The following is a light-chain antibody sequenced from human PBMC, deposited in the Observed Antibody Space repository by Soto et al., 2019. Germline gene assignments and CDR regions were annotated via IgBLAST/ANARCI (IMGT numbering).Light chain of an antibody. CDR1: SSNIGAGYG. V-gene: IGLV1-40*01. CDR2: GNS. J-gene: IGLJ3*02. Sequence: QSVLTQPPSVSGAPGQRDTISCTGSSSNIGAGYGVHWYQHLPGTAPKLLIYGNSNRPSGVPDRFSGSKSGTSASLAITGLRAEDEAGYYCQSYDSSLSRRWVFGGGTKLTVL. CDR3: QSYDSSLSRRWV.